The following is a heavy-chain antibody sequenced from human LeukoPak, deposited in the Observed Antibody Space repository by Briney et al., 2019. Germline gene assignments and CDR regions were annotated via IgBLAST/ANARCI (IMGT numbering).Heavy chain of an antibody. V-gene: IGHV1-8*01. D-gene: IGHD3-10*01. Sequence: ASVKVSCKASGYTFTSYDINWVRQATGQGLEWMGWMSPNSGNTGYAQKFQGRVTMTRNTSISTAYMELSSLRSEDTAVYYCAGVPQLLWSGEFHDDYWGQGTLVTVSS. J-gene: IGHJ4*02. CDR1: GYTFTSYD. CDR3: AGVPQLLWSGEFHDDY. CDR2: MSPNSGNT.